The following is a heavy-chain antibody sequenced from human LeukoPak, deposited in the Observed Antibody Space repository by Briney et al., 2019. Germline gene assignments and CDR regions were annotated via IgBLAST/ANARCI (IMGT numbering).Heavy chain of an antibody. CDR1: GFTFSSYW. V-gene: IGHV3-74*01. J-gene: IGHJ4*02. CDR2: INSDGSIT. Sequence: GGSLRISCAASGFTFSSYWMHWVRHAPGKGLVWVSRINSDGSITSYADSVKGRFTISRDNAKNTLYLQMNSLRAEDTAVYYCARAPFDYGDYWGQGTLVTVSS. CDR3: ARAPFDYGDY. D-gene: IGHD3-3*01.